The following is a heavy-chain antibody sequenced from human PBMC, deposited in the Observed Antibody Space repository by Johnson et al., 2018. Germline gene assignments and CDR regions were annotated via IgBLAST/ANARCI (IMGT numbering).Heavy chain of an antibody. V-gene: IGHV3-74*01. CDR3: ARDGYGPRWVHYYYMDV. J-gene: IGHJ6*03. CDR1: GFAFSSYW. D-gene: IGHD5-18*01. CDR2: INSDGST. Sequence: VQLVESGGGSVQPWGSXRLSCAASGFAFSSYWMHWVRHAPGKGLVWVSRINSDGSTSYADSVKGRFTISRDNAKNTLYLQMNSLRAEDTAVYYCARDGYGPRWVHYYYMDVWGKGSTVTVSS.